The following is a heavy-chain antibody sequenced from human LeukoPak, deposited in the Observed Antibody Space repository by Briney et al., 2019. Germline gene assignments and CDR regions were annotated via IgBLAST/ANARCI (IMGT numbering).Heavy chain of an antibody. CDR1: GGSSSGYY. D-gene: IGHD2-2*01. Sequence: SETLSLTCAVYGGSSSGYYWTWIRQPPGKGLEWIGEINHSGSTNYNPTLRSRVTISVDTSKNQFSLKLSSVTAADTAVYYCARAPISSSSSNYYYYMDVWGKGTTVTVSS. CDR2: INHSGST. V-gene: IGHV4-34*01. CDR3: ARAPISSSSSNYYYYMDV. J-gene: IGHJ6*03.